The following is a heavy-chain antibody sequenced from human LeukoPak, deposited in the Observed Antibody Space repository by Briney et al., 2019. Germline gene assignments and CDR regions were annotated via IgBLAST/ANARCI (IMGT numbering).Heavy chain of an antibody. CDR3: ARLEDYDFWSGYLGAFDI. CDR1: GGSISSSSYY. CDR2: IYYSGST. V-gene: IGHV4-39*01. D-gene: IGHD3-3*01. J-gene: IGHJ3*02. Sequence: SETLSLTCTVSGGSISSSSYYWGWIRQPPGKGLEWIGSIYYSGSTNYNPSLKSRVTISVDTSKNQFSLRLNSVTAADTAVYYCARLEDYDFWSGYLGAFDIWGQGTMVTVSS.